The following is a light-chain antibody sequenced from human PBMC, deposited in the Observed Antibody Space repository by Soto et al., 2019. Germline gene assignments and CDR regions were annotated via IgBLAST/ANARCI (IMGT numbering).Light chain of an antibody. CDR3: QQFDDSVT. CDR2: GAS. CDR1: HSVSRTY. V-gene: IGKV3-20*01. Sequence: EIVLTQSPVTVSVSPRERATLSCRASHSVSRTYLAWYQQKPGQAPRLLIYGASDRATGTPDRFSGSGSGTDFTLTISRLQPEDSAVYYCQQFDDSVTFGQGTRLEIK. J-gene: IGKJ5*01.